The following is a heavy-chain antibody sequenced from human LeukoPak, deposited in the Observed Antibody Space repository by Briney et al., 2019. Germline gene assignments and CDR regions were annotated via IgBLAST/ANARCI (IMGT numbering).Heavy chain of an antibody. J-gene: IGHJ3*02. D-gene: IGHD6-19*01. V-gene: IGHV3-15*01. CDR1: GFTFSNAW. CDR2: IKSKTDGGTT. Sequence: GGSLRLSCAASGFTFSNAWMSWVRQAPGKGLEWVGRIKSKTDGGTTDYAAPVKGRFTISRDDSKNTLYLQMNSLKTEDTAVYYCTTSSSGWYDAFDIWGQGTMVTVSS. CDR3: TTSSSGWYDAFDI.